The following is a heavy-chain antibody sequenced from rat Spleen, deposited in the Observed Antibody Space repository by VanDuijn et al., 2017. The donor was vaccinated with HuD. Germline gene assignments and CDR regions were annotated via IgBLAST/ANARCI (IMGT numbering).Heavy chain of an antibody. CDR1: GFTFSNYD. D-gene: IGHD3-8*01. Sequence: EVQLVESGGGLVQPGRSMKLSCAASGFTFSNYDMAWVRQAPTKGLEWVASISYDGSSTYYRDSVKGRFTISRDNAKSTLYLQMDSLRSEDTATYYCTTDPRPFDYWGQGVMVTVSS. CDR2: ISYDGSST. CDR3: TTDPRPFDY. V-gene: IGHV5-20*01. J-gene: IGHJ2*01.